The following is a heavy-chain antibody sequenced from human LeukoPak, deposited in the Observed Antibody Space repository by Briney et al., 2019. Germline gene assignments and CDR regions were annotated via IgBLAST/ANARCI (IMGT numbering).Heavy chain of an antibody. CDR2: TSSSSSYT. J-gene: IGHJ6*02. V-gene: IGHV3-11*03. CDR3: ARSGNPIYYYYYGMDV. Sequence: GGSLRLSCAASGFTFSDYYMSWIRQAPGKGLEWVSYTSSSSSYTNYADSVKGRFTISRDNAKNSLYLQMNSLRAEDTAVYYCARSGNPIYYYYYGMDVWGQGTTVTVSS. CDR1: GFTFSDYY. D-gene: IGHD5-12*01.